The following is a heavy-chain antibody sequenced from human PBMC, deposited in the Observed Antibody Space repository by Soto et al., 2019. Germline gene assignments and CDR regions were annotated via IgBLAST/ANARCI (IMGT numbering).Heavy chain of an antibody. J-gene: IGHJ4*02. CDR1: GFTFDDYT. CDR3: AKDRRDGYNYGDYFDY. D-gene: IGHD5-12*01. V-gene: IGHV3-43*01. CDR2: ISWDGGST. Sequence: SGGSLRLSCAASGFTFDDYTMHWVRQAPGKGLEWVSLISWDGGSTYYADSVKGRFTISRDNSKNSLYLQMNSLRTEDTALYYCAKDRRDGYNYGDYFDYWGQGTLVTVSS.